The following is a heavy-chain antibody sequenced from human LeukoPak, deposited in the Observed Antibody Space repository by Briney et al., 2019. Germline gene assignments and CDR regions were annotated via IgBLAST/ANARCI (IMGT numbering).Heavy chain of an antibody. V-gene: IGHV3-30*18. Sequence: GGSLRLSCTASGFTFSSSGMHWVRQAPGKGLEWVAIISYDGRDKYYADSVKGRFTISRDNPKNTLFLQMNSLRAEDTAVYYCAKDPSSSWSLYYFDYRGQGTLVTVSS. CDR1: GFTFSSSG. D-gene: IGHD6-13*01. CDR2: ISYDGRDK. CDR3: AKDPSSSWSLYYFDY. J-gene: IGHJ4*02.